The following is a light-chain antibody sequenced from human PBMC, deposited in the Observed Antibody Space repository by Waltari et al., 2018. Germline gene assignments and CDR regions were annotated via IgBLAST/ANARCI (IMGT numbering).Light chain of an antibody. CDR3: CSYTTSSTWV. Sequence: QSAPTQPPSVSGSPGQSVTISCPGTSSDVGVYNYVSWYQQHPGKAPKLMIYGVSNRPSGVSDRFSGSKSGNTASLTISGLQAEDEADYYCCSYTTSSTWVFGGGTRLTVL. J-gene: IGLJ2*01. CDR2: GVS. CDR1: SSDVGVYNY. V-gene: IGLV2-14*01.